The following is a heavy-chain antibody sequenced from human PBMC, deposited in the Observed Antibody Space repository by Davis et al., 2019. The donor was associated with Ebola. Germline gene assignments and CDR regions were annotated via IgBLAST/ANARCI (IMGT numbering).Heavy chain of an antibody. CDR3: ARGDRDDYVWGSYRRYFDY. CDR1: GFTFSSYE. J-gene: IGHJ4*02. Sequence: GESLKISCAASGFTFSSYEMNWVRQAPGKGLEWISYISSSGSTIYYADSVKSRFTISRDNAKNSLYLQMNSLRAEDTAVYYCARGDRDDYVWGSYRRYFDYWGQGTLVTVSS. D-gene: IGHD3-16*02. V-gene: IGHV3-48*03. CDR2: ISSSGSTI.